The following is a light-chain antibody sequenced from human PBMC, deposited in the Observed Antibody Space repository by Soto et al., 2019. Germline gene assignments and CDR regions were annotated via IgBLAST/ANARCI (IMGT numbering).Light chain of an antibody. CDR2: DAS. CDR3: QQYNSYPLT. CDR1: QSISSW. V-gene: IGKV1-5*01. J-gene: IGKJ4*01. Sequence: DIRLTQSASTLSASFGDRVTITWRASQSISSWLAWYQQKPGKAPKLLIYDASSLESGVPSRFSGSVYGTEFTLTISSLQTDDFATYYCQQYNSYPLTFGGGTKVDIK.